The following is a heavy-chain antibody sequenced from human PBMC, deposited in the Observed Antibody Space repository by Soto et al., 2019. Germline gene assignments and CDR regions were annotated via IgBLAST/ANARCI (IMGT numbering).Heavy chain of an antibody. Sequence: GGSLRLSCAASGFTFSSYGMHWVRQAPGKGLEWVAVISYDGSNKYYADSVKGRFTISRDNSKNTLYLQMNSLRAEDTAGYCCAKDLARLDVYYLICMDVWGQGTKVTV. CDR3: AKDLARLDVYYLICMDV. CDR1: GFTFSSYG. D-gene: IGHD6-6*01. V-gene: IGHV3-30*18. CDR2: ISYDGSNK. J-gene: IGHJ6*02.